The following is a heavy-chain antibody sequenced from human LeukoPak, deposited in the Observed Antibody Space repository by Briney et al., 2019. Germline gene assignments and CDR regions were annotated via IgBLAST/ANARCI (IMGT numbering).Heavy chain of an antibody. CDR1: GGSISSGGYS. Sequence: SETLSLTCPVSGGSISSGGYSWSWIRQPPGKGLEWIGYIYHSGSTYYNPSLKSRVTISVDRSKNQFSLKLSSVTAADTAVYYCARGGSGLGYDYWGQGTLVTVSS. D-gene: IGHD6-19*01. V-gene: IGHV4-30-2*01. CDR2: IYHSGST. J-gene: IGHJ4*02. CDR3: ARGGSGLGYDY.